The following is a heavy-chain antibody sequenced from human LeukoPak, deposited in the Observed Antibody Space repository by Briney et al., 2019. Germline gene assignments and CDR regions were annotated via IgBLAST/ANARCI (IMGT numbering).Heavy chain of an antibody. Sequence: GGSLRLSSAPSGITSIKYSMTGVRPAPGKGLEWVSAITGSVAFPDNADSVKGQFTISRDNSKNMLYLQMNRLRAEDTAVYYCAKRSAESSGYFDYWGQGTLVTVSS. CDR2: ITGSVAFP. V-gene: IGHV3-23*01. CDR1: GITSIKYS. CDR3: AKRSAESSGYFDY. D-gene: IGHD6-19*01. J-gene: IGHJ4*02.